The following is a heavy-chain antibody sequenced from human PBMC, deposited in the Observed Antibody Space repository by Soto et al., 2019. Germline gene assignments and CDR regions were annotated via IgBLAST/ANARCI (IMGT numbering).Heavy chain of an antibody. CDR2: TYYRSKWYN. Sequence: SQTLSLTCAISGDSVSSNSAAWNWIRQSPSRGLEWLGRTYYRSKWYNDYAVSVKSRITINPDTSKNQFSLQLNSVTPEDTAVYYCARASKGSGWYPYYYYGMDVWGQGTTVTSP. CDR1: GDSVSSNSAA. J-gene: IGHJ6*02. CDR3: ARASKGSGWYPYYYYGMDV. V-gene: IGHV6-1*01. D-gene: IGHD6-19*01.